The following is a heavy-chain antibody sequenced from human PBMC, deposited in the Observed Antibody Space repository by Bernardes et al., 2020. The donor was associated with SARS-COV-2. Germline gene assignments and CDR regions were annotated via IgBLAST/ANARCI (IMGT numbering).Heavy chain of an antibody. CDR1: GYTFTELS. V-gene: IGHV1-24*01. CDR3: ATGHYDFWSGYLDY. J-gene: IGHJ4*02. D-gene: IGHD3-3*01. Sequence: ASVKVSCKVSGYTFTELSMHWVRQAPGKGLEWMGGFDPEDGETIYAQKFQGRVTMTEDTSTDTAYMELSSLRSEDTAVYYCATGHYDFWSGYLDYWGQGTLVIVSS. CDR2: FDPEDGET.